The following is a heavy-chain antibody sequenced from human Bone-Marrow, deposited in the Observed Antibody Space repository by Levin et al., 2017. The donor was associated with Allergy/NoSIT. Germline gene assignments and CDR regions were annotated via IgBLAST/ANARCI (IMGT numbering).Heavy chain of an antibody. CDR2: INPGDSDT. J-gene: IGHJ4*02. Sequence: GESLKISCKTSSDSFAKYWIGWVRQMPGKGLEWMGIINPGDSDTRYNPSFQAQVTISADKSINTAYLHWSNLRTADTATYYCAKGSDTSGYYFDFWGQGTLVTVSS. D-gene: IGHD3-22*01. CDR1: SDSFAKYW. V-gene: IGHV5-51*01. CDR3: AKGSDTSGYYFDF.